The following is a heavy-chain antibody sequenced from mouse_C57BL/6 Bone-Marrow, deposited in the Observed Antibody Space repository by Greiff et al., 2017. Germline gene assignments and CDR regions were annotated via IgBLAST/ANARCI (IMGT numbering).Heavy chain of an antibody. CDR3: ARWGYYYGSSLDY. CDR2: INPSNGGT. J-gene: IGHJ2*01. CDR1: GYTFTSYW. Sequence: QVQLQPPGTELVKPGASVKLSCKASGYTFTSYWMHWVKQRPGQGLEWIGNINPSNGGTNYNEKFKSKATLTVDKSSSTAYMQLSSLTSEDSAVYDCARWGYYYGSSLDYWGQGTTLTVSS. D-gene: IGHD1-1*01. V-gene: IGHV1-53*01.